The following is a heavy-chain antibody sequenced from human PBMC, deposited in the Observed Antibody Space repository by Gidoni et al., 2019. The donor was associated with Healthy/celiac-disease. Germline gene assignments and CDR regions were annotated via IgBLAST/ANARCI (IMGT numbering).Heavy chain of an antibody. CDR2: IYHSGGT. CDR1: GYSISSGYY. CDR3: AREGSYNGPAY. D-gene: IGHD5-18*01. J-gene: IGHJ4*02. Sequence: QVQLQESGPGLVKPSETLSLTCTVSGYSISSGYYWGWIRQPPGKGLDGIGSIYHSGGTYYNPSLKSRVTISVDTSKNQFSLKLSSVTAADTAVYYCAREGSYNGPAYWGQGTLVTVSS. V-gene: IGHV4-38-2*02.